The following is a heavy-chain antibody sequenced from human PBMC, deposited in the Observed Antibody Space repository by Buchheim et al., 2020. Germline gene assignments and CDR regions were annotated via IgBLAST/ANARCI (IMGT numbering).Heavy chain of an antibody. CDR3: AKGGERTGTTEFDY. V-gene: IGHV3-30*18. J-gene: IGHJ4*02. Sequence: QVQLVESGGGVVQPGRSLRLSCAASGFTFSSYGMHWVRQAPGKGLEWVAVISYDGSNKYYADSVKGRFTISRDNSKNTLYLQMNSLRAEDTAVYYCAKGGERTGTTEFDYWGQGTL. CDR2: ISYDGSNK. CDR1: GFTFSSYG. D-gene: IGHD1-7*01.